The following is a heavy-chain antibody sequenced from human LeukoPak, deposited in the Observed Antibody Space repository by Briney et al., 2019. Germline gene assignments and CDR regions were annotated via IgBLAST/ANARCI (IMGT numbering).Heavy chain of an antibody. Sequence: GGSLRLSCAASGFTFSSNWMSWVRQVPGKGLEWVANIKQDGSEKYYVDSVKGRFTISRDNAKNSLYLQMNSLRAEDMAVYYCARGHTESADDYGNWFHPWGQGTLVTVSS. CDR3: ARGHTESADDYGNWFHP. J-gene: IGHJ5*02. CDR1: GFTFSSNW. CDR2: IKQDGSEK. D-gene: IGHD5-12*01. V-gene: IGHV3-7*05.